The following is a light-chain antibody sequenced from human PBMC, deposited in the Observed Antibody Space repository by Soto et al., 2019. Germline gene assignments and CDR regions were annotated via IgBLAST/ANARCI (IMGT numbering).Light chain of an antibody. Sequence: TQSPYTLSASVGDRVTITCRASQTISRWLAWYQQKPGQAPRLLIFGSSTRATGIPDRFSGSGSGTDFTLTISRLEPEDFAVYYCQHYVTSLITFGQGTKVDIK. CDR3: QHYVTSLIT. V-gene: IGKV3-20*01. J-gene: IGKJ1*01. CDR1: QTISRW. CDR2: GSS.